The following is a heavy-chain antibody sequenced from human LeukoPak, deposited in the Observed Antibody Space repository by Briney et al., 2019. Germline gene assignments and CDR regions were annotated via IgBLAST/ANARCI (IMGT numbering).Heavy chain of an antibody. CDR3: ARGPKRWQQFHYYYYMDV. Sequence: SETLSLTCAVYGGSFSGYYWSWIRQPPGKGLEWIGEINHSGSTNYNPSLKSRVTISVDTSKNQFSLKLSSVTAADTAVYYCARGPKRWQQFHYYYYMDVWGKGTTVTVSS. CDR2: INHSGST. J-gene: IGHJ6*03. D-gene: IGHD5-24*01. V-gene: IGHV4-34*01. CDR1: GGSFSGYY.